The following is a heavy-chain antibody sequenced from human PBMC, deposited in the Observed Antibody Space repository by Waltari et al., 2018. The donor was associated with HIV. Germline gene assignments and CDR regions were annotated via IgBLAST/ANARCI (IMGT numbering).Heavy chain of an antibody. D-gene: IGHD4-17*01. CDR3: ASNYGDYPQSLYNWFDP. CDR2: IYYSGST. Sequence: QLQLQESGPGLVKPSETLSLTCTVSGGSISSSSYYWGWIRQPPGKGLEWIGSIYYSGSTYYNPALKSRVTISVDTSKNQFSLKLSSVIAADTAVYDCASNYGDYPQSLYNWFDPWGQGTLVTVSS. V-gene: IGHV4-39*01. J-gene: IGHJ5*02. CDR1: GGSISSSSYY.